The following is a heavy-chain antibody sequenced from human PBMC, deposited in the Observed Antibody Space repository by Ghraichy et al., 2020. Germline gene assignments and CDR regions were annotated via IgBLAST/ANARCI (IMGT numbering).Heavy chain of an antibody. CDR1: GFTFSRYG. J-gene: IGHJ4*02. CDR2: MSTDGKTK. Sequence: GGSLRLSCVASGFTFSRYGMHWIRQAPGKGLVWVALMSTDGKTKYYEDSVRGRFTISRDNSKNTLFLQMNSLRAEDTAMYYCAKGEDGSPDFWGQGTLVTVSS. V-gene: IGHV3-30*18. CDR3: AKGEDGSPDF. D-gene: IGHD1-26*01.